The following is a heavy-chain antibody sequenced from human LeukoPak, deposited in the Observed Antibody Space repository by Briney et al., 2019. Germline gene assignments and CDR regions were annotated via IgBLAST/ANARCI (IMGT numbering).Heavy chain of an antibody. D-gene: IGHD6-19*01. CDR1: GGSISSYY. CDR2: IYTSGST. Sequence: SETLSLTCTVSGGSISSYYWSWIRQPAGKGLEWIGRIYTSGSTNYNPSLKSRVTVSVDTSKNQFSLKLSSVTAADTAVYYCARIAVAGRGDAFDIWGQGTMVTVSS. V-gene: IGHV4-4*07. CDR3: ARIAVAGRGDAFDI. J-gene: IGHJ3*02.